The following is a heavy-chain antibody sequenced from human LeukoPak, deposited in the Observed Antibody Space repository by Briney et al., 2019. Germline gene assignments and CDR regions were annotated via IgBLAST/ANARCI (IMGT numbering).Heavy chain of an antibody. J-gene: IGHJ6*02. CDR1: GFTFSSYA. V-gene: IGHV4-59*01. CDR3: AQLTPGAGLDV. CDR2: IYYSRNT. Sequence: GSLRLSCAASGFTFSSYAMSWVRQAPGKGLEWIGYIYYSRNTNYNPSLKSRVTISIDTSKNQFSLNLRSVAAADTAVYYCAQLTPGAGLDVWGQGTAVTVSS. D-gene: IGHD1-1*01.